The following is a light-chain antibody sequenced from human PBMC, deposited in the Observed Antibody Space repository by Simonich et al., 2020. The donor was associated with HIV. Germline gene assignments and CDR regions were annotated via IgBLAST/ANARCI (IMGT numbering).Light chain of an antibody. V-gene: IGKV3D-20*01. CDR2: DAS. CDR1: QSVSSSY. Sequence: EIVLTQSPATLSLSPGERATLSCRASQSVSSSYLAWYQQKPGLAPRLLIYDASSRATGIPDRFSGSGSGTDFTLTISRLEPEDFAVYYCQQYNNWPHYTFGQGTKLEIK. J-gene: IGKJ2*01. CDR3: QQYNNWPHYT.